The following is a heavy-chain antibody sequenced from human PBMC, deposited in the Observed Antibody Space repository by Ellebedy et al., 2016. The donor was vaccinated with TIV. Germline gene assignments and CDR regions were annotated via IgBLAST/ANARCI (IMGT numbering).Heavy chain of an antibody. V-gene: IGHV1-3*01. CDR3: ARDLLGFVGNTYVPSSFGMDV. CDR2: INAGNGKT. J-gene: IGHJ6*02. D-gene: IGHD5-18*01. CDR1: AYTFTRYA. Sequence: AASVKVSCKASAYTFTRYAIHWVRQAPGQRLEWMGWINAGNGKTKNSQKFQGRVTITRDTSASTAYVELSSLRSEDTAVYYCARDLLGFVGNTYVPSSFGMDVWGQGTTVTVSS.